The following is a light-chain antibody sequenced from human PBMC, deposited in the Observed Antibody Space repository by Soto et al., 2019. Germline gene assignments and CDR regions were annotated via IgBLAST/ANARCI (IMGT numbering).Light chain of an antibody. V-gene: IGLV2-11*01. CDR1: SSDVGGYNY. J-gene: IGLJ1*01. Sequence: QSVLNQPRSVFGSPGQSVTISCTGTSSDVGGYNYVSWYQQHPGKAPKLMIYDVSKRPSGVPDRFSGSKSGNTASLTISGLQAEDEADYYCCSYAGSYVFGTGTKLTVL. CDR3: CSYAGSYV. CDR2: DVS.